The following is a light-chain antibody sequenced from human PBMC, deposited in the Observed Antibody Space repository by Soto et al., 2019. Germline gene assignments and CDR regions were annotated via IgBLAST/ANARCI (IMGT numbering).Light chain of an antibody. CDR2: DVS. CDR3: SSYTSTSTVL. CDR1: SSDVGGYNY. J-gene: IGLJ2*01. V-gene: IGLV2-14*01. Sequence: QSVLTQPASVSGSPGQSITMSCTGTSSDVGGYNYVSSYQQHPGKAPKLMIYDVSDRPSGVSNRFSGSKSGNTASLTISGLQAEDEADYYCSSYTSTSTVLFGGGTKLTVL.